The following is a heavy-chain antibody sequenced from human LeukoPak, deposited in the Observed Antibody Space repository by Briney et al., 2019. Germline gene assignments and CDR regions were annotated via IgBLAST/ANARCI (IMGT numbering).Heavy chain of an antibody. Sequence: SETLSLTCTVSGGSISSYYWSWIRQPPGKGLEWVGYIYYSGSTNYTPSLKSRVTISVDTSKNQFSLKLSSVTAADTAVYYCARQESHSSGWYGLRRWFDPWGQGTLVTVSS. CDR3: ARQESHSSGWYGLRRWFDP. D-gene: IGHD6-19*01. J-gene: IGHJ5*02. CDR1: GGSISSYY. CDR2: IYYSGST. V-gene: IGHV4-59*08.